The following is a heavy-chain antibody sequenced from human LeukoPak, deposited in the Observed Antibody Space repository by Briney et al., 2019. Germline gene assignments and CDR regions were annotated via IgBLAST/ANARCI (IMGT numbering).Heavy chain of an antibody. J-gene: IGHJ5*02. CDR2: IYSGGTT. CDR3: VRDLA. Sequence: PGGSLRLSCAASGFTLTTNYMTWVRQAPGKGLEWVSVIYSGGTTYSADSVKGRFTISRDNSKNTLYLQMNSLIADDTAVYYSVRDLAWGQGTLVTVSS. CDR1: GFTLTTNY. V-gene: IGHV3-53*01.